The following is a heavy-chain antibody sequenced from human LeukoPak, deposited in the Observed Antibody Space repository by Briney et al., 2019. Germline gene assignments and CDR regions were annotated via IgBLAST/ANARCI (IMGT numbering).Heavy chain of an antibody. CDR2: ISAYNGNT. Sequence: ASVKVSCKASGYTFTSYGISRVRQAPGQGLEWMGWISAYNGNTNYAQKLQGRVTMTTDTSTSTAYMELRSLRSDDTAVYYCARVGRVDIVVVPGPQTYYFDYWGQGTLVTVSS. J-gene: IGHJ4*02. CDR3: ARVGRVDIVVVPGPQTYYFDY. D-gene: IGHD2-2*01. CDR1: GYTFTSYG. V-gene: IGHV1-18*01.